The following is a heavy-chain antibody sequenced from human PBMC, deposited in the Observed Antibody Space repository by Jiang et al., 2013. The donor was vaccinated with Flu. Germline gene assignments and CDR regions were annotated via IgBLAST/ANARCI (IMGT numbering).Heavy chain of an antibody. V-gene: IGHV3-9*01. CDR1: GFTFDDYA. Sequence: GGGLVQPGRSLRLSCAASGFTFDDYAMHWVRQAPGKGLEWVSGISWNSGSIGYADSVKGRFTISRDNAKNSLYLQMNSLRAEDTALYYCAKGVIYGSGSSLFDYWGQGTLVTVSS. J-gene: IGHJ4*02. CDR2: ISWNSGSI. D-gene: IGHD3-10*01. CDR3: AKGVIYGSGSSLFDY.